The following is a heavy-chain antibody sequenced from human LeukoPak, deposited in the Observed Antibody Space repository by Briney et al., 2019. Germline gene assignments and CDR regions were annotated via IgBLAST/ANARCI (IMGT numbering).Heavy chain of an antibody. CDR2: IIPILGTT. D-gene: IGHD3-3*01. V-gene: IGHV1-69*05. CDR3: ARAVRFGVVPPHYFDY. CDR1: GGTFSSYA. J-gene: IGHJ4*02. Sequence: GASVKVSCKASGGTFSSYAISWVRQAPGQGLEWMGGIIPILGTTNHAQKFQGRVTITTDESTSTAYMELSGLRSEDTAVYYCARAVRFGVVPPHYFDYWGQGTLVTVSS.